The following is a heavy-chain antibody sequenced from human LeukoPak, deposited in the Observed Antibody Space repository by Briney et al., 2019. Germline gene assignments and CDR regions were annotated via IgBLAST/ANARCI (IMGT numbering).Heavy chain of an antibody. CDR1: GYTFTSYY. CDR3: ARGGDIVVVPAELDY. J-gene: IGHJ4*02. CDR2: INPSGGST. V-gene: IGHV1-46*01. D-gene: IGHD2-2*01. Sequence: GASVKVSCKASGYTFTSYYMHWVRQAPRQGLEWMRIINPSGGSTSYAQKFQGRVTMTRDTSTSTVYMELSSLRSEDTAVYYCARGGDIVVVPAELDYWGQGTLVTVSS.